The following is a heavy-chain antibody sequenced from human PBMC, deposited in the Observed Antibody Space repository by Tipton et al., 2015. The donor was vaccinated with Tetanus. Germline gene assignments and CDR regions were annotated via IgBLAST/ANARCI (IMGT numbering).Heavy chain of an antibody. Sequence: SLRLSCAASGFTFSSYVMHWVRQAPGKGLEWVAVISYDGRNKFYADSVKGRFAISRDNSKNTLYLQMNSLRAEDTAVYYCAKGIYCGGGSCRSLAFHYWGQGTLVTVSS. J-gene: IGHJ4*02. CDR2: ISYDGRNK. CDR3: AKGIYCGGGSCRSLAFHY. CDR1: GFTFSSYV. V-gene: IGHV3-30*18. D-gene: IGHD2-15*01.